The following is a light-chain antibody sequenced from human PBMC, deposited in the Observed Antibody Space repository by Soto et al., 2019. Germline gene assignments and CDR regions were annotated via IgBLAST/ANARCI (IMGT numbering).Light chain of an antibody. Sequence: EIVMTQSPATQSVSPGERASLSCMASQSVSSNLAWYQQKPGQAPRLLIYDASTRATGIPARFSGSGSGTEFTLTISSLQSEDFALYYCQQYNNWPPYTFGQGTNLEIK. CDR1: QSVSSN. V-gene: IGKV3-15*01. J-gene: IGKJ2*01. CDR3: QQYNNWPPYT. CDR2: DAS.